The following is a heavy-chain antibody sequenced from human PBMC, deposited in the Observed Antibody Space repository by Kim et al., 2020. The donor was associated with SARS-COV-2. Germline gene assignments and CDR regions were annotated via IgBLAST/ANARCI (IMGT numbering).Heavy chain of an antibody. CDR1: GFTFSSYA. CDR3: AKDREGVVVVTAPDAFDI. D-gene: IGHD2-21*02. Sequence: GGSLRLSCAASGFTFSSYAMSWVRQAPGKGLEWVSAISGSGGSTYYADSVKGRFTISRDNSKNTLYLQMNSLRAEDTAVYYCAKDREGVVVVTAPDAFDIWGQGTMVTVSS. V-gene: IGHV3-23*01. CDR2: ISGSGGST. J-gene: IGHJ3*02.